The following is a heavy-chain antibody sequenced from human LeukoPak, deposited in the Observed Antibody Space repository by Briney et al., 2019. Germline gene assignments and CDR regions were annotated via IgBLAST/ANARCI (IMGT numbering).Heavy chain of an antibody. V-gene: IGHV4-4*02. CDR3: ARGGMTTVTTATHWFDP. CDR2: IYHSGST. CDR1: GFTFDDYG. Sequence: GSLRLSCAASGFTFDDYGMSWVRQAPGKGLEWIGEIYHSGSTNYNPSLKSRVIISVDNSKNQFSLKLTSVTAADTAVYYCARGGMTTVTTATHWFDPWGRGTLVTVSS. D-gene: IGHD4-17*01. J-gene: IGHJ5*02.